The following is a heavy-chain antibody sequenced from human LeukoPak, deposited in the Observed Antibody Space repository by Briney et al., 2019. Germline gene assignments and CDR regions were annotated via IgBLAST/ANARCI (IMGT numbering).Heavy chain of an antibody. V-gene: IGHV3-21*01. Sequence: PGGSLRLSCAASGFTVSSNYMSWVRQAPGKGLEWVSSISSSSSYIYYADSVKGRFTISRDNAKNSLYLQMNSLRAEDTAVYYCARDSGSSPGAFDIWGQGTMVTVSS. J-gene: IGHJ3*02. CDR1: GFTVSSNY. CDR2: ISSSSSYI. CDR3: ARDSGSSPGAFDI. D-gene: IGHD1-26*01.